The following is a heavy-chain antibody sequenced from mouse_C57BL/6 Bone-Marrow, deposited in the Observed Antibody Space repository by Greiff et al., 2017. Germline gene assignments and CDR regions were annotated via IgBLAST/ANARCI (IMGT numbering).Heavy chain of an antibody. Sequence: EVMLVESGGGLVQPKGSLKLSCAASGFSFNTYAMNWVRQAPGKGLEWVARIRSKSNNYATYYADSVKDRFTISRDDSESMLYLQMNNLKAEDTALYYCVGLVRGFAYWGQGTLVTVSA. D-gene: IGHD2-2*01. CDR2: IRSKSNNYAT. CDR1: GFSFNTYA. CDR3: VGLVRGFAY. J-gene: IGHJ3*01. V-gene: IGHV10-1*01.